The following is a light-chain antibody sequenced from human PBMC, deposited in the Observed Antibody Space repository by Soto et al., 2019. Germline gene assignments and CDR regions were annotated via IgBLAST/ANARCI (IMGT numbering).Light chain of an antibody. V-gene: IGKV3-15*01. CDR2: GAS. CDR3: QEYNNWPLF. J-gene: IGKJ4*01. CDR1: QSVSSN. Sequence: EIVMTQSPATLSVSPGERATLSCRASQSVSSNLAWYQQKPGQAPRLLIYGASTRATGIPARFSGSGSGTEFTLTISSLQSEEFAVYYCQEYNNWPLFIGGGTKVEIK.